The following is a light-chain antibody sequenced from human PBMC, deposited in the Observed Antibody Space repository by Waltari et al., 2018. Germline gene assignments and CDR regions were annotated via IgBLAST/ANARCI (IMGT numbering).Light chain of an antibody. V-gene: IGLV2-14*01. Sequence: SALTQPASVSGSPGQSITISCTGTSRAVRAYNYVSWYQQKPGKAPQLIIYEVRDRPPGVPNRFSGSKSGYTAFLTISGLQAEDEADYYCNSRDSSGNHVVFGGGTKLTVL. CDR2: EVR. J-gene: IGLJ2*01. CDR1: SRAVRAYNY. CDR3: NSRDSSGNHVV.